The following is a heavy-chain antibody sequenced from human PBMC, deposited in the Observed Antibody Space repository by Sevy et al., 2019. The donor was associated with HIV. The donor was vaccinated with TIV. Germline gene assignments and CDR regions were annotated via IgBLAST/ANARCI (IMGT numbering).Heavy chain of an antibody. V-gene: IGHV3-74*01. J-gene: IGHJ6*02. Sequence: GGSLRLSCAASGFTFSRYWMHWVRQAPGKGLVWVSRINGDGSNPIYADSVKGRFTISRDNAKNTVFLQMHSLRAEDTAVYYCAREGVDFWSGPGDFYYGMDVWGQGTTVTVSS. CDR2: INGDGSNP. D-gene: IGHD3-3*01. CDR3: AREGVDFWSGPGDFYYGMDV. CDR1: GFTFSRYW.